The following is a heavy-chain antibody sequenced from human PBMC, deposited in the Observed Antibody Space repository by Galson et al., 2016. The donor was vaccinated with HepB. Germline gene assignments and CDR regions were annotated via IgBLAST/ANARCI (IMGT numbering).Heavy chain of an antibody. Sequence: PALVKPTQTLTLTCTFSGFSLSTSRLAVGWIRQPPGKALEWLAHIYWDEDKRHNPSLKSRLTITKDTSRNHVVRTMTNMDPVDTATYYCARRAIVGAHFDYWGQGILVTVSS. D-gene: IGHD1-26*01. CDR1: GFSLSTSRLA. CDR2: IYWDEDK. CDR3: ARRAIVGAHFDY. J-gene: IGHJ4*02. V-gene: IGHV2-5*02.